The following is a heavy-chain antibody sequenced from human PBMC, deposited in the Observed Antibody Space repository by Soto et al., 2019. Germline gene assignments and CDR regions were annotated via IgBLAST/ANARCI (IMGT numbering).Heavy chain of an antibody. V-gene: IGHV3-33*01. CDR2: ICYDGSNK. J-gene: IGHJ4*02. Sequence: GGSLRLSCAASGFTFSSYGMHWVRQAPGKGLEWLVVICYDGSNKYYADSVKGRFTISRDNSKNTLYLQMNILRAEDTAVYYCASGCSGGSCYSGEFDYWGQGTLVTVSS. CDR3: ASGCSGGSCYSGEFDY. D-gene: IGHD2-15*01. CDR1: GFTFSSYG.